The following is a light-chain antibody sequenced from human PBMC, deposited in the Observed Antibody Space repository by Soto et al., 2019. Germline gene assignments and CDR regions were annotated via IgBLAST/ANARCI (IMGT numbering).Light chain of an antibody. CDR1: SSDVVGYNY. CDR3: SSYACSNNLV. CDR2: EVS. J-gene: IGLJ2*01. Sequence: QSALTQPPSASGSPGQSVTISCTGTSSDVVGYNYVSWYQQHPGKAPKLMIYEVSKRPSGVPDRFSGSKSGNTASLTVSGLQGEDEADYYCSSYACSNNLVFGGGTKLPVL. V-gene: IGLV2-8*01.